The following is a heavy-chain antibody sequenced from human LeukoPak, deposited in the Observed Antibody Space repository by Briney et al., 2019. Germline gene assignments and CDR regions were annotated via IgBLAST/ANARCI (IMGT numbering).Heavy chain of an antibody. D-gene: IGHD2-15*01. CDR1: GGTFSSYA. V-gene: IGHV1-69*13. CDR2: IIPIFGTA. J-gene: IGHJ4*02. Sequence: ASVKVSCKASGGTFSSYAISWVRQAPGQGLEWMGGIIPIFGTANYAQKFQGRVTITADESTSTAYMELSTLRSEDTAVYYCARGTARGYFDYWGQGTLVTVSS. CDR3: ARGTARGYFDY.